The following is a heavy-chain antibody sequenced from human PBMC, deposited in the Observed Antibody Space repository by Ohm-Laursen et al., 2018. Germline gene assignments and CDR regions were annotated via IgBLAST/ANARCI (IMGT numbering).Heavy chain of an antibody. J-gene: IGHJ4*02. Sequence: GSLRLSCTASGFTFSISGMTWVRQAPGKGLEWVSGISVSGSSTDYADSVKGRFTISRDNSKNTLFLQMNSLRTEDTAVYYCATSRYSSSPLFRLNLDYWGQGTLVTVSS. CDR1: GFTFSISG. V-gene: IGHV3-23*01. CDR2: ISVSGSST. CDR3: ATSRYSSSPLFRLNLDY. D-gene: IGHD6-6*01.